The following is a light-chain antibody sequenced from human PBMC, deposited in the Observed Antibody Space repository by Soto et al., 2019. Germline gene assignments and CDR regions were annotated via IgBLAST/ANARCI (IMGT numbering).Light chain of an antibody. CDR1: SSDVGGYNY. J-gene: IGLJ1*01. CDR2: DVT. CDR3: GSYTSSSTLYV. V-gene: IGLV2-14*01. Sequence: QSALTQPASVSGSPGQSITISCTGTSSDVGGYNYVSWYQQHPGRAPKLMIYDVTNRPSGVSNRFSGSKSGNTASVTISGLQAEDEADYYCGSYTSSSTLYVFGTGTKVTVL.